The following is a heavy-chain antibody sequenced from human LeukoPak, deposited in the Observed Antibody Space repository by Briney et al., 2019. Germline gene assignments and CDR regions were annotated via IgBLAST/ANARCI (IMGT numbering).Heavy chain of an antibody. V-gene: IGHV4-34*01. D-gene: IGHD3-3*01. CDR1: GGSFSGYY. CDR3: ARHRADFWSGSSLMINNWFDP. Sequence: SETLSLTCAVYGGSFSGYYWSWIRQPPGKGLEWIGEINHSGSTNYHPSLKSRVTISVDTSKNQFSLKLSSVTAADTAVYYCARHRADFWSGSSLMINNWFDPWGQGTLVTVSS. CDR2: INHSGST. J-gene: IGHJ5*02.